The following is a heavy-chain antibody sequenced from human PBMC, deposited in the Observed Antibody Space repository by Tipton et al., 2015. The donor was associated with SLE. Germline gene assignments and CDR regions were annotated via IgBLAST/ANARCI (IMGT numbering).Heavy chain of an antibody. CDR3: ARGLQRSDFWSGYYGTWFDP. CDR1: GGSFSGYY. CDR2: INHSGST. V-gene: IGHV4-34*01. D-gene: IGHD3-3*01. Sequence: TLSRTCAVYGGSFSGYYWSWIRQPPGKGLEWIGEINHSGSTNYNPSLESRVTISVDTSKNQFSLKLSSVTAADTAVYYCARGLQRSDFWSGYYGTWFDPWGQGTLVTVSS. J-gene: IGHJ5*02.